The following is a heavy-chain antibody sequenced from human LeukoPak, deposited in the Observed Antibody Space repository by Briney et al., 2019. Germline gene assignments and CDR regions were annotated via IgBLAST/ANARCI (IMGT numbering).Heavy chain of an antibody. CDR1: GGSISSSSYY. CDR3: ARDVVVVPAAIHYGMDV. CDR2: IYYSGST. V-gene: IGHV4-39*02. Sequence: SETLSLTCTVSGGSISSSSYYWGWIRQPPGKGLEWIGSIYYSGSTYYNPSLKSRVTISVDTSKNQFSLKLSSVTAADMAVYYCARDVVVVPAAIHYGMDVWGQGTTVTVSS. J-gene: IGHJ6*02. D-gene: IGHD2-2*01.